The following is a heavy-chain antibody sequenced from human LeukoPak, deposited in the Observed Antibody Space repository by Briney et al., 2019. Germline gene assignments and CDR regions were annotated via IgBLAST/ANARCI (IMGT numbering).Heavy chain of an antibody. J-gene: IGHJ4*02. V-gene: IGHV3-74*01. CDR1: GFTFSSYW. Sequence: GGSLRLSCAASGFTFSSYWMHWVRQAPGKGLVWVSRINSGGSSTSYADSVKGRFTISRDNAKNTLYLQMNSLRAEDTAVYYCARGRGTYYDFWSGYQIDYWGQGTLVTVSS. D-gene: IGHD3-3*01. CDR2: INSGGSST. CDR3: ARGRGTYYDFWSGYQIDY.